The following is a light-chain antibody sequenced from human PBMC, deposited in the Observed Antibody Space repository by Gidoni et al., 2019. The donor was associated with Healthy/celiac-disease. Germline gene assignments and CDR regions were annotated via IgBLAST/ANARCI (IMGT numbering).Light chain of an antibody. J-gene: IGKJ4*01. Sequence: DIQMTQSPSSLSASVGDRVTITCRASQSISSYLNWYQQKPGKAPKLLIYAASSLQSGVPSRFSGSGSGTDFTLTISSLQPEDFATYYCQQNYSTPLTFGGXTKVEIK. V-gene: IGKV1-39*01. CDR1: QSISSY. CDR3: QQNYSTPLT. CDR2: AAS.